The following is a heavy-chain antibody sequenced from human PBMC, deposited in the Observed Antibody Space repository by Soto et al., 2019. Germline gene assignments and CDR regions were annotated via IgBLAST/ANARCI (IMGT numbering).Heavy chain of an antibody. J-gene: IGHJ3*02. CDR1: GYTFTIYG. CDR2: ISAYNGNT. CDR3: ARGAFEWKNGVCYTGGAFES. V-gene: IGHV1-18*01. D-gene: IGHD2-8*01. Sequence: ASVKVSCKASGYTFTIYGISWVLQAPGQGLEWMGWISAYNGNTNYAQKLQGRVTMTTDTSTSTAYMELRSLRSDDTAVYYCARGAFEWKNGVCYTGGAFESWGQGTMVTVAS.